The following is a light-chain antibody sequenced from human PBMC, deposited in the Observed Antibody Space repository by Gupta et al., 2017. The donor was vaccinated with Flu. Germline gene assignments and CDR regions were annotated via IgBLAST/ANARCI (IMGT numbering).Light chain of an antibody. Sequence: QSVLTQPPSVSAAPGQKVTFSCPGSNSNIGINYVSWYQQLPGTAPKLVIYNNDQRPSGIPDRFSGSKSGTSATLGITGLQTGDEAVYYCGTWDNSLSEVVFGGGTKLAVL. CDR1: NSNIGINY. CDR2: NND. J-gene: IGLJ2*01. CDR3: GTWDNSLSEVV. V-gene: IGLV1-51*01.